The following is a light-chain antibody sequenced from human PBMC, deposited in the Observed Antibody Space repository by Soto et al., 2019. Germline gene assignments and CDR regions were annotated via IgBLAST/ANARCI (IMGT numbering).Light chain of an antibody. CDR1: QSISDW. CDR2: DAS. J-gene: IGKJ4*01. Sequence: DIQMTQSPSTLSASVGDRVTITCRANQSISDWLAWYPQKPGKAPKLLIYDASNLESGVPSRFSGSGSGTEFTLTISSLQPDDFATYYCQQYNSSPLTFGGGTKMEIK. V-gene: IGKV1-5*01. CDR3: QQYNSSPLT.